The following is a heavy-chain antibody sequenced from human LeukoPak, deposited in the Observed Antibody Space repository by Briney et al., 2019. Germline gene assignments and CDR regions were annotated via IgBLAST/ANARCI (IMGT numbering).Heavy chain of an antibody. Sequence: ASVKVSCKASGYTFINYDMHWVRQAPGQGLEWMGIINPSGGSTTYAQKIRGRVTLTTDTSTSTVYMELSSLRSDDTSVYYCAREGYGSGRRLGMDVWGQGTTVTVSS. CDR2: INPSGGST. V-gene: IGHV1-46*01. D-gene: IGHD3-10*01. J-gene: IGHJ6*02. CDR3: AREGYGSGRRLGMDV. CDR1: GYTFINYD.